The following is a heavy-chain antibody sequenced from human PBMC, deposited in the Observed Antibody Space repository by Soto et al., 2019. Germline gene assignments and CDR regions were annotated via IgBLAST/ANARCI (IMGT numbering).Heavy chain of an antibody. Sequence: QVHLQESGPGLVKPSETLSLTCTVSGGSISTYYWNWIRQPPGKGLEWIGYIYHSGGTNYNPSLKSRVTMSVDTSKNQFSXKLSSXTXAXXAVXYCXXXXXXXSYWDYWGQGTLVTVSS. V-gene: IGHV4-59*01. J-gene: IGHJ4*02. CDR1: GGSISTYY. CDR3: XXXXXXXSYWDY. CDR2: IYHSGGT.